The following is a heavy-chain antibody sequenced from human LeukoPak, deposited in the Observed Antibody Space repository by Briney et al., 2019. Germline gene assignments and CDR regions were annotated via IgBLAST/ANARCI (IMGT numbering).Heavy chain of an antibody. Sequence: GGSLRLSCAASGFTFSSYGMHWVRQAPGKGLEWVAVIWYDGSNKYYADSAKGRFTISRDNSKNTLYLQMNSLRAEDTAVYYCAKGLYDYYYYYHMDVWGKGTTVTVSS. J-gene: IGHJ6*03. D-gene: IGHD2-8*01. CDR1: GFTFSSYG. CDR3: AKGLYDYYYYYHMDV. CDR2: IWYDGSNK. V-gene: IGHV3-33*06.